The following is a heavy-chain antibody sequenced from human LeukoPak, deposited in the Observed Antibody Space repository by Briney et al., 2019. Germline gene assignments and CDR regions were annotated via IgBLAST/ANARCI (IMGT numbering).Heavy chain of an antibody. CDR3: ARTREYSSTWFFPPFDP. D-gene: IGHD6-13*01. CDR1: GYTFTSYA. Sequence: ASVTVSCKATGYTFTSYAMNWVRQAPGQRLEGMGWINPNSGRTNFAHNFQGRVTLTRDPSISTAYMELTGLTSNDTGVYYCARTREYSSTWFFPPFDPWGQGTLVTVSS. V-gene: IGHV1-2*02. CDR2: INPNSGRT. J-gene: IGHJ5*02.